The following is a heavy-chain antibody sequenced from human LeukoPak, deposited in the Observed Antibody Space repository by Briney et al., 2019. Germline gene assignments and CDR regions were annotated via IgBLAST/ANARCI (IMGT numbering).Heavy chain of an antibody. J-gene: IGHJ3*02. CDR1: GFTSSTYA. Sequence: GGCLRLSCTASGFTSSTYAISWVCQAPGKGLEWVSSISVRSVIIYYADSVRGRFTISRDNSKYTLSLQMNSLRAEDTAIYWCAGSPSYTGDYAYDAFNMWGQGTMVTVSS. CDR3: AGSPSYTGDYAYDAFNM. D-gene: IGHD3-16*01. CDR2: ISVRSVII. V-gene: IGHV3-23*01.